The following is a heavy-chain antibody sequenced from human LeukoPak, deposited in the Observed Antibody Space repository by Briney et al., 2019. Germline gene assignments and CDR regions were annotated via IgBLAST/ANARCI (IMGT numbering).Heavy chain of an antibody. CDR1: GFTFGDHI. CDR2: VSGSGSTV. CDR3: ATGISGRTFDS. V-gene: IGHV3-23*01. Sequence: PGGSLRLSCAASGFTFGDHIMNWVRQLPGKRLEWVAYVSGSGSTVYYADSVKGRFTISRDNSKNTLYLQMNSLRAEDTAVYYCATGISGRTFDSWGQGTLVTVSS. J-gene: IGHJ4*02. D-gene: IGHD6-19*01.